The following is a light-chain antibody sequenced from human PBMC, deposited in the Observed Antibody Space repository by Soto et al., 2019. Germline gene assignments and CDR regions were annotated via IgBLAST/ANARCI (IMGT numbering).Light chain of an antibody. Sequence: EIIMTQSPGTLSVSPGERATLSCRAAQGVTTNFAWYQQKSGQSPRLLIYDVSNRATGVPARFSGSGSETDFTLTISGLQSEDSAVYFCQQYNNWPFSFGQGTRLEIK. V-gene: IGKV3-15*01. CDR2: DVS. CDR3: QQYNNWPFS. CDR1: QGVTTN. J-gene: IGKJ5*01.